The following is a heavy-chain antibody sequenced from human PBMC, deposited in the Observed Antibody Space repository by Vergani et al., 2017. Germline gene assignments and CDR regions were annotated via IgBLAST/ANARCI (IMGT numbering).Heavy chain of an antibody. CDR2: ISHSGNT. Sequence: QLHLQESGSGLVKSSQTLSLTCAVSGGSVTSSGFSWSWIRQTPGKGLEWIGYISHSGNTDYNPSLKSRITISIDRSRNQFSLNLTSVTAAATAVYYCATSVLLYSAWLLPGENWFDPLGQGIRVIVSS. J-gene: IGHJ5*02. CDR3: ATSVLLYSAWLLPGENWFDP. V-gene: IGHV4-30-2*01. D-gene: IGHD3-9*01. CDR1: GGSVTSSGFS.